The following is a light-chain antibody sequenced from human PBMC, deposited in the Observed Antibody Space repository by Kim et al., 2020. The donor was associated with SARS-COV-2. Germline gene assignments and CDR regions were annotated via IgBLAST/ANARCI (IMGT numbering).Light chain of an antibody. Sequence: GQRVTISCSGSFSNVGRNTVNWWQQFPGTAPKLLIFGYNQRPSGVPVRFSGSKSGTSASLAISGLQSEDEADYYCAAWDDNLNGVGFGGGTQLTVL. V-gene: IGLV1-44*01. CDR2: GYN. CDR3: AAWDDNLNGVG. J-gene: IGLJ2*01. CDR1: FSNVGRNT.